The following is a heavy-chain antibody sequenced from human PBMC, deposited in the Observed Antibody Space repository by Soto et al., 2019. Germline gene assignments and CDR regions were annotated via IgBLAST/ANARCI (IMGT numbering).Heavy chain of an antibody. CDR1: GASMNSYH. J-gene: IGHJ5*02. Sequence: LSLTCTVSGASMNSYHWSWIRQPAGKGLEWIGHIHSSGITNYHPSLKSRVTMSVDTSKNHFSLRLMSLTAADTAVYYCAGDQGVAAAGITWFDPWGQGSLVTVSS. CDR2: IHSSGIT. CDR3: AGDQGVAAAGITWFDP. D-gene: IGHD6-13*01. V-gene: IGHV4-4*07.